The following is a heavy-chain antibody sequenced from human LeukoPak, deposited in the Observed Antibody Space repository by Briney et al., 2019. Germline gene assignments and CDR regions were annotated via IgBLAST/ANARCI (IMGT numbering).Heavy chain of an antibody. CDR3: AKEGGSMIVVEFYN. CDR1: GFTFDDYA. D-gene: IGHD3-22*01. CDR2: ISWNSGSI. J-gene: IGHJ4*02. Sequence: GRSLRLSCAASGFTFDDYAMHWVRQAPGKGLEWVSGISWNSGSIGYADSVKGRFTISRDNAKNSLYLQMNSLRAEDTAVYYCAKEGGSMIVVEFYNWGQGTLVTVSS. V-gene: IGHV3-9*01.